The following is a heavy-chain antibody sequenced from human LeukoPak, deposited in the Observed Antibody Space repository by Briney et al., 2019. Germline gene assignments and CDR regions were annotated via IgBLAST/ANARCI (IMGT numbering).Heavy chain of an antibody. J-gene: IGHJ5*02. V-gene: IGHV3-11*04. CDR3: ARDVGTSSNWYDP. CDR2: ISSSGSTI. Sequence: PGGSLRLSCAASGSTFSDYYMSWIRQAPGKGLEWVSYISSSGSTICYADSVRGRFTISRDNTKNSLFLQMNSLRAEDTAIYYCARDVGTSSNWYDPWGQGTLVTVSS. CDR1: GSTFSDYY. D-gene: IGHD6-6*01.